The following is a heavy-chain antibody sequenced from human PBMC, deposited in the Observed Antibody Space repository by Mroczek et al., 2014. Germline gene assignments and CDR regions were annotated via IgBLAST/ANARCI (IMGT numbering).Heavy chain of an antibody. D-gene: IGHD2-2*01. J-gene: IGHJ3*02. CDR3: ARDLASTSSDDAFDI. Sequence: QVQLQESGPGLVKPSQTLSLTCTVSGGSISSGSYYWSWIRQPAGKGLEWIGRIYTSGSTNYNPSLKSRVTMSVDTSKNQFSLKLSSVTAADTAVYYCARDLASTSSDDAFDIWGQGTMVTVSS. CDR2: IYTSGST. V-gene: IGHV4-61*02. CDR1: GGSISSGSYY.